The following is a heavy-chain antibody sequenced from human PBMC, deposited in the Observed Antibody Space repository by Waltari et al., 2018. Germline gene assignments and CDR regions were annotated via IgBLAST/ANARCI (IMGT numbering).Heavy chain of an antibody. CDR1: GYALSELS. V-gene: IGHV1-24*01. CDR3: ATSNSGGRRGFDY. Sequence: QVQLEQSGAEVKKPGASMKASCKVSGYALSELSMHWVRQAPGEGLEWMGGVNPEDGEIIYAQKFRGRVTMTEDTSTETVYMDLSSLRSEDTAVYYCATSNSGGRRGFDYWGQGTLVTVSS. D-gene: IGHD2-15*01. CDR2: VNPEDGEI. J-gene: IGHJ4*02.